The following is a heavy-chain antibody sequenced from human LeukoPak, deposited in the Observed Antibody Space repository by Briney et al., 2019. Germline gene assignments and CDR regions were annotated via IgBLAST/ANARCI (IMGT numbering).Heavy chain of an antibody. J-gene: IGHJ1*01. Sequence: GGSLRLSCAASGLSFADSWMHWVRQAPGKGLVWVSRINNDGRDTRYADSVRGRFTISRDNAKNTLYLQMNSLRAEDTAVYYCARVSGLGMNEYYQHWGQGTLVTVPS. V-gene: IGHV3-74*01. CDR1: GLSFADSW. CDR3: ARVSGLGMNEYYQH. CDR2: INNDGRDT. D-gene: IGHD3-10*01.